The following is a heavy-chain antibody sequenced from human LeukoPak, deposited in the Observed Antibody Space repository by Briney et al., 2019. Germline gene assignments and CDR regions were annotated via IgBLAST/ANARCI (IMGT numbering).Heavy chain of an antibody. D-gene: IGHD6-13*01. CDR1: GYTFTGYY. CDR3: ARGLHIGSSWSDAFDI. V-gene: IGHV1-2*02. CDR2: INPNSGGT. J-gene: IGHJ3*02. Sequence: ASVKVSCKASGYTFTGYYMHWVRQAPGQGLEWMGWINPNSGGTNYAQKFQGRVTMTRDTSISTAYMELGRLRSEDTAVYYCARGLHIGSSWSDAFDIWGQGTMVTVSS.